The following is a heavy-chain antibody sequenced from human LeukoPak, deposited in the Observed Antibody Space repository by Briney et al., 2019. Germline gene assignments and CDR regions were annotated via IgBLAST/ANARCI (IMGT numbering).Heavy chain of an antibody. J-gene: IGHJ4*02. CDR1: GGSISSYY. D-gene: IGHD5-18*01. CDR2: IYYSGST. CDR3: ARDKSGYGDY. V-gene: IGHV4-39*07. Sequence: NPSETLSLTCTVSGGSISSYYWSWIRQPPGKGLEWIGSIYYSGSTYYNPSLKSRVTISVDTSKNQFSLKLSSVTAADTAVYYCARDKSGYGDYWGQGTLVTVSS.